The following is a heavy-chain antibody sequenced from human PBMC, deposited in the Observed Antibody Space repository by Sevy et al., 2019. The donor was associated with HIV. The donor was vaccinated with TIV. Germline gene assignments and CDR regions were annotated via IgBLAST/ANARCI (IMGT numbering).Heavy chain of an antibody. CDR3: ANDLFGDYCLCSVDY. D-gene: IGHD4-17*01. J-gene: IGHJ4*02. CDR2: ISHDGGTQ. Sequence: GGSLRLSCAASGFSFSRYGIHWVRQAPGRGLEWVAVISHDGGTQYYADSVKGRFTVSRDNSKYTAYLEMDSLSTEDTAVYFCANDLFGDYCLCSVDYWGQGALVTVSS. V-gene: IGHV3-30*18. CDR1: GFSFSRYG.